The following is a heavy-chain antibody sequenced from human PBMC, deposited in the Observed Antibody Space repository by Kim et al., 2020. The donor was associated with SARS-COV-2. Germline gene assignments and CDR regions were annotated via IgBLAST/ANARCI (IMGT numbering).Heavy chain of an antibody. Sequence: ASVKVSCKASGYTFTGYYMHWVRQAPGQGLEWMGWINPNSGGTNYAQKFQGRVTMTRDTSISTAYMELSRLRSDDTAVYYCARDFYMRYYFDYWGQGTLVTVSS. CDR1: GYTFTGYY. V-gene: IGHV1-2*02. CDR2: INPNSGGT. D-gene: IGHD4-4*01. J-gene: IGHJ4*02. CDR3: ARDFYMRYYFDY.